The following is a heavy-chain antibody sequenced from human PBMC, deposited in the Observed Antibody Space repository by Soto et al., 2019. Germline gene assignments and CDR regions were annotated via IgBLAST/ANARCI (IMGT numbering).Heavy chain of an antibody. CDR3: ARAVAVAADFDY. CDR1: GYTFTGYA. J-gene: IGHJ4*02. V-gene: IGHV1-3*05. D-gene: IGHD6-19*01. CDR2: INAGNGNT. Sequence: QVQLVQSGAEEKKPGASVKVSCKASGYTFTGYAMHWERQAPGQRLEWMGWINAGNGNTKYSQKFQGRVTITRDTSASTAYMELSSLRSEDTAVYYCARAVAVAADFDYWGQGTLVTVSP.